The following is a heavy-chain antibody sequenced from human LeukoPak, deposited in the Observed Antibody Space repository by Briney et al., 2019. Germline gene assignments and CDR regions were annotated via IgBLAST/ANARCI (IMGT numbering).Heavy chain of an antibody. CDR3: ARDHSMSH. CDR2: IYTGGNT. D-gene: IGHD2/OR15-2a*01. CDR1: GFTVSSHY. J-gene: IGHJ4*02. V-gene: IGHV3-66*01. Sequence: PGGSLRLSCAASGFTVSSHYMNWVRQAPGKGLEWVSVIYTGGNTYYADAVKGRFTISRDNSKNILFLQMNGLRAEDTAVYYCARDHSMSHWGQGTLVTVSS.